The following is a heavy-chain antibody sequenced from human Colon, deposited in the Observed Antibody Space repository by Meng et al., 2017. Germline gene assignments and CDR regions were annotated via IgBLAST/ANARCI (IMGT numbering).Heavy chain of an antibody. CDR2: TYYRSKYYN. J-gene: IGHJ4*02. V-gene: IGHV6-1*01. CDR1: GDSVSSNSAA. Sequence: QVQLQQSGPGLVQPSQTLSLTRAISGDSVSSNSAAWNWIRQSPSRGLEWLGRTYYRSKYYNDYALSVKNRITINPDTSKNQFSLQLNSVTPEDTAIYYCARDWGDVRGGFDFWGQGTLVTVSS. CDR3: ARDWGDVRGGFDF. D-gene: IGHD3-10*02.